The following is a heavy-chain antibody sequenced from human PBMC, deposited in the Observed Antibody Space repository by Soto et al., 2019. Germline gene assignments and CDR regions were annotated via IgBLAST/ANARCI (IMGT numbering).Heavy chain of an antibody. D-gene: IGHD1-26*01. CDR3: ARDGVGDTTFFGYYDY. V-gene: IGHV3-66*01. CDR2: IYRDGST. J-gene: IGHJ4*02. CDR1: GFTVSSRF. Sequence: GGSLRLSCAVSGFTVSSRFMSWVRQAPGKGLEWVSVIYRDGSTYYADFVKGRFTISRDNSENTLFLQMSSLRAEDTALYYCARDGVGDTTFFGYYDYWGQGTLVTVSS.